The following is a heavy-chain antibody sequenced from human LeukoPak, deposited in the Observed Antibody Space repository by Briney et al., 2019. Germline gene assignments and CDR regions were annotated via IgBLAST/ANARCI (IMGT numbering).Heavy chain of an antibody. Sequence: SETLSLTCTVSGGSISSYYWTWIRQPPGKGLEWIGYIYYTGNTNYNPSLKSRVTISVDTSKKQFSLKLSSVTAADTAVYYCAREDPYYYYMDVWGKGTTVTVFS. CDR2: IYYTGNT. V-gene: IGHV4-59*01. CDR1: GGSISSYY. J-gene: IGHJ6*03. CDR3: AREDPYYYYMDV.